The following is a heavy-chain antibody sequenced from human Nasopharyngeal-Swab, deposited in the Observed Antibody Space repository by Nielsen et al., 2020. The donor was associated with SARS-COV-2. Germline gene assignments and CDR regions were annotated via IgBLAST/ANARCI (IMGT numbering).Heavy chain of an antibody. D-gene: IGHD6-13*01. CDR1: GYTFTSYD. Sequence: ASVKVSCKASGYTFTSYDINWVRQATGQGPEWMGWMNPNSGNTGYAQKFQGRVTMTRNTSISTAYMELSSLRSEDTAVYYCAREGQQLVLDYYGMDVWGQGTTVTVSS. CDR3: AREGQQLVLDYYGMDV. V-gene: IGHV1-8*01. J-gene: IGHJ6*02. CDR2: MNPNSGNT.